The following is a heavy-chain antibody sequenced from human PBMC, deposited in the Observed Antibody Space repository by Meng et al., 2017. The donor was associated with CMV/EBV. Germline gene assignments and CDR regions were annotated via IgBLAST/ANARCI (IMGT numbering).Heavy chain of an antibody. V-gene: IGHV3-30*02. J-gene: IGHJ4*02. Sequence: GESLKISCAASGFTFNTYCMHWVRHAPGKGLEWVAFIHFDGISKFYSDSVKGRFTISRDNFKNTLYLQMNSLRVEDTAVYYCAKEFRGYCSGGSCYSADYWGQGTLVTVSS. CDR1: GFTFNTYC. CDR3: AKEFRGYCSGGSCYSADY. CDR2: IHFDGISK. D-gene: IGHD2-15*01.